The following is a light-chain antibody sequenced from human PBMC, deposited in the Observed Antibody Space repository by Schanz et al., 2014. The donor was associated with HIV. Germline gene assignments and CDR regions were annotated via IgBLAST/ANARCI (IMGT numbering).Light chain of an antibody. J-gene: IGLJ3*02. V-gene: IGLV1-47*02. CDR1: SSNIGNNY. CDR3: TSYTTTNTWL. CDR2: SNS. Sequence: QSVLTQPPSASGTPGQRVTISCSGSSSNIGNNYVSWYQQLPGTAPKLLIYSNSRRPSGVPDRFSGSKSGTSASLAISGLQSADEAEYYCTSYTTTNTWLFGGGTKLTVL.